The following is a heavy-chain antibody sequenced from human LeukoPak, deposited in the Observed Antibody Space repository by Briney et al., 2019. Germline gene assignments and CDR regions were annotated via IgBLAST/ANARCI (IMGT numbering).Heavy chain of an antibody. V-gene: IGHV3-48*03. CDR3: ARESTWDAFDV. CDR1: GFTFSTYE. CDR2: ISISGNTI. Sequence: GGSLRLSCAASGFTFSTYEMNWVRQAPGKGLEWVSYISISGNTIDYADSVKGCFTMSRDIAKNSLYLQMNSLGPEDTAVYYCARESTWDAFDVWGQGTMVTVSS. J-gene: IGHJ3*01.